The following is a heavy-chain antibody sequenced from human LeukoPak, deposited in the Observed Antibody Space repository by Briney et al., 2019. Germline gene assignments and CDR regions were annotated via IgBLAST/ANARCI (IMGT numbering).Heavy chain of an antibody. Sequence: GSLRLSCAASGFTVSSNYMSWVRQAPGKGLEWVSSISSSSSHIYYADSVKGRFTISRDNAKNSLYLQMNSLKAEDTAVYYCATSFMIRGNWGQGTLVTVSS. CDR3: ATSFMIRGN. J-gene: IGHJ4*02. CDR2: ISSSSSHI. V-gene: IGHV3-21*01. D-gene: IGHD3-16*01. CDR1: GFTVSSNY.